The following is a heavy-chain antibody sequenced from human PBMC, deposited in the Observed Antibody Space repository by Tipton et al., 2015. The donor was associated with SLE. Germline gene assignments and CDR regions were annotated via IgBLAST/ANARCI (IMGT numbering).Heavy chain of an antibody. CDR2: IYYSGST. CDR1: GGSISSYY. V-gene: IGHV4-59*01. Sequence: TLSLTCTVSGGSISSYYWSWIRQPPGKGLEWIGYIYYSGSTNYNPSLKSRVTISVDTSKNQFSLKLSSVTAADTAVYYCARDAGRGSSSQRAFDIWGQGTMVTVSS. CDR3: ARDAGRGSSSQRAFDI. J-gene: IGHJ3*02. D-gene: IGHD6-6*01.